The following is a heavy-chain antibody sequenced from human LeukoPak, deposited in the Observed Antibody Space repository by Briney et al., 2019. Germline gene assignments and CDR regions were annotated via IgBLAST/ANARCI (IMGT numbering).Heavy chain of an antibody. J-gene: IGHJ5*02. V-gene: IGHV3-11*01. CDR3: ATDGAGFDT. CDR2: INIGGTNT. CDR1: GFTFNDYY. Sequence: SGGSLRLSCAASGFTFNDYYMSWIRQAPGKGLEWLSYINIGGTNTRYADSVKGRFTISRDNAKKSLYLEMNNLRAEDTAVYYCATDGAGFDTWGQGTLVTVSS.